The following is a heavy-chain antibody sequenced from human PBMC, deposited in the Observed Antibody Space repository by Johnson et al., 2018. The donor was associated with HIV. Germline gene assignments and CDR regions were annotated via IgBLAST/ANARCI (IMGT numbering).Heavy chain of an antibody. Sequence: VQLVESGGGLIQPGGSLRLSCATSGFTVSNTYMTWVRQAPGKGLEWVSGLDTGGNTYYADSVNGRFTISRDNSNNTLYVQMNGLRAEDTAVYYCATGSLVVVGGDGLLQLRDALDIWGRGTKVTVSS. CDR3: ATGSLVVVGGDGLLQLRDALDI. V-gene: IGHV3-53*01. CDR2: LDTGGNT. J-gene: IGHJ3*02. D-gene: IGHD2-15*01. CDR1: GFTVSNTY.